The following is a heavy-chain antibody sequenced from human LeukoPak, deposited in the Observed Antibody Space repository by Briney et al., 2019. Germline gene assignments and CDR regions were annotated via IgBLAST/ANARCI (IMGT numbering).Heavy chain of an antibody. Sequence: SETLSLTCAVYGGSFSDSYWSWIRQPPGKGLEWIGEVNHSGSTNYNPSLKSRVTISVDTSKNQFSLKLSSVTAADTAVYYCARDQDSSWFDYWGRGTLVTVSS. CDR3: ARDQDSSWFDY. J-gene: IGHJ4*02. CDR2: VNHSGST. CDR1: GGSFSDSY. V-gene: IGHV4-34*01. D-gene: IGHD6-13*01.